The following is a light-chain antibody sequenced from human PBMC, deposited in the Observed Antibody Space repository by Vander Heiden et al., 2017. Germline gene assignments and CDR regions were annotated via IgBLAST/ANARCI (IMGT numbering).Light chain of an antibody. CDR1: SSNIGEGYD. CDR3: QSYDSSLSGFGV. Sequence: QSVLPHPPSPSSPPGQSFTISCTGSSSNIGEGYDVHGYQQRQGTAPELVIYGKSKRPSGVADRVSGAKSGTSASLASTGHQAEEEADYYCQSYDSSLSGFGVFGGGTKLTVL. V-gene: IGLV1-40*01. J-gene: IGLJ2*01. CDR2: GKS.